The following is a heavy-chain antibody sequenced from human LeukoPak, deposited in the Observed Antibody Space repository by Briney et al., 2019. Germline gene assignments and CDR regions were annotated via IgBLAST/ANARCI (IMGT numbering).Heavy chain of an antibody. CDR2: IYYSGST. Sequence: PSETLSLTCSVSGGSISSSSYYWGWIRQPPGKGLEWIGSIYYSGSTYYNPSLKSRVNISVDTSKNQFSLKLSSVTAADTAVYYCARELDGSGYYLDYWGQGTLVTVSS. D-gene: IGHD3-22*01. CDR3: ARELDGSGYYLDY. J-gene: IGHJ4*02. V-gene: IGHV4-39*07. CDR1: GGSISSSSYY.